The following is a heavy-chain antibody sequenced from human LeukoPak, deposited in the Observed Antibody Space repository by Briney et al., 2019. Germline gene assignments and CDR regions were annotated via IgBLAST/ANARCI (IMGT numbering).Heavy chain of an antibody. CDR2: ISGSSGSA. J-gene: IGHJ6*02. CDR3: AKIISPTTYYYYGLDV. CDR1: GFTFSNYV. D-gene: IGHD1-14*01. Sequence: SGRSLRLSCAASGFTFSNYVMTWVRQAPGKGLAWVSSISGSSGSAYYADSVKGRFTISRDNSKDTVYLQMNSLRAEDTAIYYCAKIISPTTYYYYGLDVWGQGTTVTVSS. V-gene: IGHV3-23*01.